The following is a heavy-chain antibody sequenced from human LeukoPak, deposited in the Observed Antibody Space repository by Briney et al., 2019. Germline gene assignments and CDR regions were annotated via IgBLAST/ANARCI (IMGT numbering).Heavy chain of an antibody. D-gene: IGHD1-1*01. V-gene: IGHV3-30-3*01. CDR3: ARAPRGETGNDY. CDR1: GFTFSSYA. Sequence: GRSLRLSCAASGFTFSSYAMHWVRQAPGKGLEWVAVISYDGSNKYYADSVKGRFTISRDNAKNSLYLQMNSLRAEDTAVYYCARAPRGETGNDYWGQGTLVTVSS. J-gene: IGHJ4*02. CDR2: ISYDGSNK.